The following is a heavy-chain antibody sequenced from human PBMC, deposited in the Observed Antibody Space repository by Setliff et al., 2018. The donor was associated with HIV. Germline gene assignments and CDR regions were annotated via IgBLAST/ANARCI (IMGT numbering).Heavy chain of an antibody. V-gene: IGHV4-4*02. J-gene: IGHJ6*03. D-gene: IGHD2-21*01. CDR2: IYHTGSA. CDR3: VRERRTPSYSTSSGRTYQYNMDV. CDR1: GGFFSSTNW. Sequence: NPSETLSLTCAVSGGFFSSTNWWGWVRQSPGKGLEWIGEIYHTGSANYNPSLTGRVIISGDKSKNQFSLKLKSVTAADTALYYCVRERRTPSYSTSSGRTYQYNMDVWGKGTTVTVSS.